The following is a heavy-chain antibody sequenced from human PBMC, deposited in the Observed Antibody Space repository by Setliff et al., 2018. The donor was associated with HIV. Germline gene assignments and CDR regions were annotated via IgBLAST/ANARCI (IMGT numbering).Heavy chain of an antibody. CDR2: IYSTGST. V-gene: IGHV4-61*02. CDR3: ARHDITLVRGLV. CDR1: GGSISSGSYY. Sequence: SETLSLTCTVSGGSISSGSYYWSWIRQPAGKRLEWIGRIYSTGSTNYNPSLKSRVTISVDTSKNLFSLKVNSVTAADTAVYYCARHDITLVRGLVWGQGTTVTVSS. D-gene: IGHD3-10*01. J-gene: IGHJ6*02.